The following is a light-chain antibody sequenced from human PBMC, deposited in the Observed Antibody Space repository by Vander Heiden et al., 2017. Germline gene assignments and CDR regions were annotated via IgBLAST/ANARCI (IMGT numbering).Light chain of an antibody. CDR3: QTWGTGIVV. CDR2: LNSDGSH. Sequence: QLVLTHSPSASASLGASVMLTCTLSTGHSSHAIAWHQQQPEKGPRYLMKLNSDGSHSKGDGIPDRFSGSSSGAERYLTISSLQSEDEADYYCQTWGTGIVVFGGGTKLTVL. CDR1: TGHSSHA. J-gene: IGLJ2*01. V-gene: IGLV4-69*01.